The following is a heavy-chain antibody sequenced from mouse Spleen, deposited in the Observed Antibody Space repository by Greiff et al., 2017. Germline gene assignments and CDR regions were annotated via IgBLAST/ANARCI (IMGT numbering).Heavy chain of an antibody. Sequence: QVQLQQPGAELVKPGASVKLSCKASGYTFTSYWMHWVNQRPGRGLEWIGRIDPHSGGTKYNEKFTSKATLTVDTPSSTAYMQLSSLTSEDSAVYYCARSGPSNMMTTTAYDFDYWGQGTTLTVSS. CDR3: ARSGPSNMMTTTAYDFDY. CDR2: IDPHSGGT. D-gene: IGHD2-4*01. V-gene: IGHV1-72*01. CDR1: GYTFTSYW. J-gene: IGHJ2*01.